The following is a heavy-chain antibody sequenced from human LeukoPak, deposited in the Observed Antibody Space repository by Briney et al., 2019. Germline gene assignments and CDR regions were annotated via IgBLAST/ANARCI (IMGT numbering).Heavy chain of an antibody. CDR2: IIPVLGIA. CDR3: AREGSGSYGVYFDY. D-gene: IGHD1-26*01. Sequence: ASVKVSCKASGGTFSSYAISWVRQAPGQGLEWMGRIIPVLGIANYAQKFQGRVTITADKSTSTAYMELSSLRSEDTAVYYCAREGSGSYGVYFDYWGQGTLVTVSS. CDR1: GGTFSSYA. V-gene: IGHV1-69*04. J-gene: IGHJ4*02.